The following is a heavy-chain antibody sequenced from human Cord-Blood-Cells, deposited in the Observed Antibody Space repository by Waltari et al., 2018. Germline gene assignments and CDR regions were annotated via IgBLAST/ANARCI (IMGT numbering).Heavy chain of an antibody. CDR1: GFTFSGYW. J-gene: IGHJ6*02. CDR2: IKQDGSEK. Sequence: EVQLVGSRGGLVQAWGSLRRSCAASGFTFSGYWMSWVRPAPGKGVEWVANIKQDGSEKYYVDSVKGRFTIARDNAKNSLYLQMNSLRAEDTAVYYCARDLAARYYYYGMDVWGQGTTVTVSS. V-gene: IGHV3-7*01. CDR3: ARDLAARYYYYGMDV. D-gene: IGHD6-19*01.